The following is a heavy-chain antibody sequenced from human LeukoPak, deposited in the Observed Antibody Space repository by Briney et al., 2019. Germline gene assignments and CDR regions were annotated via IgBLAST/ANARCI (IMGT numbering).Heavy chain of an antibody. D-gene: IGHD6-13*01. J-gene: IGHJ4*02. CDR3: AKEASSWSRFDY. CDR2: IRYDGSNK. CDR1: GFTFSSYG. Sequence: VGSLRLSCAASGFTFSSYGMHWVRQAPGKGLEWVAFIRYDGSNKYYADSVKGRFTISRDNSKNTLYLQMNSLRAEDTAVYYCAKEASSWSRFDYWGQGTLVTVSS. V-gene: IGHV3-30*02.